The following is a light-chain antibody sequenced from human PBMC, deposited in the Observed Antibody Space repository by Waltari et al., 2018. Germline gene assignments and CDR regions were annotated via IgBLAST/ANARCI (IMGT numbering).Light chain of an antibody. J-gene: IGLJ3*02. V-gene: IGLV1-44*01. CDR1: FSNFGSNS. CDR2: NTN. Sequence: QSVLTQPPSVSGTPGQRVTISCSGSFSNFGSNSVNWYQHNPGTSPRLLIYNTNQGPSGVPHRFSASKSGTSASLAITGLQSEDEAYYYCAAWDDSLGAVFGGGTKLTVL. CDR3: AAWDDSLGAV.